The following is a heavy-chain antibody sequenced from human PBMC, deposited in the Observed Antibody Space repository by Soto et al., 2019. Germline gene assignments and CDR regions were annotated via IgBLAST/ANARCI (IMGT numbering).Heavy chain of an antibody. Sequence: QVQLQESGPGLVKPSQTLSLTCTVSGGSISSGGYYWSWIRQHPGKGLEWMGYIYYSGSTYYNPSLKSRVTRSVDTSKNQFSLKLSSVTAADTAVYYCARDHEVAVAGPSYGMDVWGQGTTVTVSS. D-gene: IGHD6-19*01. CDR1: GGSISSGGYY. V-gene: IGHV4-31*03. CDR2: IYYSGST. J-gene: IGHJ6*02. CDR3: ARDHEVAVAGPSYGMDV.